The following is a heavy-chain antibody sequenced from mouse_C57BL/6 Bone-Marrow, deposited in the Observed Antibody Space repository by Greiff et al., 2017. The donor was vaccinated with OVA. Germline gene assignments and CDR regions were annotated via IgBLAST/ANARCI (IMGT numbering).Heavy chain of an antibody. Sequence: EVKLQESGPGLAKPSQTLSLTCSVTGYSITSDYWNWIRQFPGNKLEYMGYISYSGSTYYNPSLKSRISITRDTSKNQYYLQLNSVTTEDTATYYCARSSSGYVFDYWGQGTTLTVSS. V-gene: IGHV3-8*01. J-gene: IGHJ2*01. CDR2: ISYSGST. CDR3: ARSSSGYVFDY. D-gene: IGHD3-2*02. CDR1: GYSITSDY.